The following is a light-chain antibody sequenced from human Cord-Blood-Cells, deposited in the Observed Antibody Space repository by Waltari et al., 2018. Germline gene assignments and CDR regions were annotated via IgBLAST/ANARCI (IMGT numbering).Light chain of an antibody. CDR3: QKYNSAPNT. J-gene: IGKJ3*01. V-gene: IGKV1-27*01. Sequence: DIQMTQSPSSLSASVGDRVTITCRASHGISNYLAWYQQKPGKVPKLLIYAASTLQSGVPSRFSGSGSGTDFTLTISSLQPEDVATYYCQKYNSAPNTFGPGTKVDIK. CDR1: HGISNY. CDR2: AAS.